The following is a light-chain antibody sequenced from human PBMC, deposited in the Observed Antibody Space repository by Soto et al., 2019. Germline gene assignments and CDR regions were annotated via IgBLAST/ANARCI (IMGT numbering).Light chain of an antibody. Sequence: DIVMTQSPDSLAGSLGERATINCKSSQSVLYSSNNKNYLAWYQQKPGQPPKLLIYWASTRESGVPDRFSGSGSGTDFTLTISSMQPEDVATYYCQQYDGIPTFCQGTRLEIK. CDR2: WAS. CDR3: QQYDGIPT. J-gene: IGKJ5*01. CDR1: QSVLYSSNNKNY. V-gene: IGKV4-1*01.